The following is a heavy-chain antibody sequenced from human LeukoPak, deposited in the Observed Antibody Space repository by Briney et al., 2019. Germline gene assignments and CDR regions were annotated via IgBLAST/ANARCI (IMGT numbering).Heavy chain of an antibody. CDR3: AKRGVVIRVILVGFHKEAYYFES. D-gene: IGHD3/OR15-3a*01. V-gene: IGHV3-23*01. Sequence: GGSLRLSCAVSALTLSNYGMSWVRQAPGKGMGWDAGISDSGGSTKYADSVKGRFTIARDNRKNTLYLQMNSLRAEDTAVYFCAKRGVVIRVILVGFHKEAYYFESWGQGALVTVSS. CDR1: ALTLSNYG. J-gene: IGHJ4*02. CDR2: ISDSGGST.